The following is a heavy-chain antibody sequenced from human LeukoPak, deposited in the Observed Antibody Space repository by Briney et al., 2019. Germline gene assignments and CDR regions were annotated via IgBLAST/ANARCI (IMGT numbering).Heavy chain of an antibody. D-gene: IGHD2-21*02. Sequence: GRSLSLSCAASGFSFSTYVMHWVRQAPGKGLEWVAVISYDGSNKYYADSVKGRFTISRDNSKNTLYLQMNSLRAEDTAVYYCAKVCGGDCLTYYYYGMAIWGPVTTVTVSS. CDR2: ISYDGSNK. V-gene: IGHV3-30*18. J-gene: IGHJ6*02. CDR1: GFSFSTYV. CDR3: AKVCGGDCLTYYYYGMAI.